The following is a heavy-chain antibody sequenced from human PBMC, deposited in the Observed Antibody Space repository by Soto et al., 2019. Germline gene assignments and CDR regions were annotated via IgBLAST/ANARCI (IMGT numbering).Heavy chain of an antibody. CDR1: GGSISSGGYY. Sequence: SETLSLTCTVSGGSISSGGYYWSWIRQHPGKGLEWIGYIYYSGSTYYNPSLKSRVTVSVDTSKNQFSLKLSSVTAADTAVYSCARGRHVETVLFDYWGQGALVTVSS. CDR2: IYYSGST. V-gene: IGHV4-31*03. J-gene: IGHJ4*01. CDR3: ARGRHVETVLFDY.